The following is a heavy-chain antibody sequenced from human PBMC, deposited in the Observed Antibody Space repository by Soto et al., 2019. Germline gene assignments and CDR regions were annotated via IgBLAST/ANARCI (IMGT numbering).Heavy chain of an antibody. Sequence: QDRLVQSGVEVKKPGASVRVSCKASGYSFTNYGITWVRQAPGQGFEWLGWISAYNGNTNYAQKHQGTVTLTTDASTCTAYLELRSLRSDDTAVYYCARDRGVAPPVAGNTHYFYYMDVWGKGTTVTVSS. J-gene: IGHJ6*03. CDR2: ISAYNGNT. D-gene: IGHD6-19*01. CDR3: ARDRGVAPPVAGNTHYFYYMDV. V-gene: IGHV1-18*01. CDR1: GYSFTNYG.